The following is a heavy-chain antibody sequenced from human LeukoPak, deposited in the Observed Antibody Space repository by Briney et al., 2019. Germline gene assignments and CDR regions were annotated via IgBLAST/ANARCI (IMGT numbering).Heavy chain of an antibody. V-gene: IGHV3-66*01. J-gene: IGHJ4*02. D-gene: IGHD6-13*01. CDR2: IYNGGST. Sequence: GGSLRLSCAASGFTVSSNYMSWVRQAPGKGLEWVSVIYNGGSTYYADSVKGRFTISRDNSKSTLYLQMNSLRAEDTAVYYCARGGGSSWYSYFDYWGQGTLVTVSS. CDR1: GFTVSSNY. CDR3: ARGGGSSWYSYFDY.